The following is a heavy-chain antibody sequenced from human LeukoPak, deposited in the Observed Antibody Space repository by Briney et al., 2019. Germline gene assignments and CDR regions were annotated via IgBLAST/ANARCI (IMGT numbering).Heavy chain of an antibody. J-gene: IGHJ4*02. CDR2: IYHSGST. V-gene: IGHV4-30-2*01. D-gene: IGHD3-10*01. CDR1: GGSISSGGYG. Sequence: SETLSLTCAVSGGSISSGGYGWGWIRQRAGKGLEWIGYIYHSGSTYHHPSLKTRVTISVDTSENQFSLKLSSVTAADTAVYYCARAHYYGSGSPFDYWGQGTLVTVSS. CDR3: ARAHYYGSGSPFDY.